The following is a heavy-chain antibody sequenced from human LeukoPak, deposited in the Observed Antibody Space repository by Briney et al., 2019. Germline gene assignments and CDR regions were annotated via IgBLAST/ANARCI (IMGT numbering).Heavy chain of an antibody. CDR3: ATDRVYCSSTSCYVRAFDI. V-gene: IGHV1-24*01. J-gene: IGHJ3*02. CDR2: FDPEDGET. D-gene: IGHD2-2*01. CDR1: GYTLTELS. Sequence: ASVKVSCKVSGYTLTELSMHWVRQAPGKGLEWMGGFDPEDGETIYAQKFQGRGTMTEDTSTDTAYMELSSLRSEDTAVYYCATDRVYCSSTSCYVRAFDIWGQGTMVTVSS.